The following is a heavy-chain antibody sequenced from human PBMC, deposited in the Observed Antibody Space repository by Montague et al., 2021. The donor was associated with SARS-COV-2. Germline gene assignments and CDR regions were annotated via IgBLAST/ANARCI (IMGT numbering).Heavy chain of an antibody. V-gene: IGHV4-34*01. CDR3: ARRGRSVRGVTVSAELDY. D-gene: IGHD3-10*01. J-gene: IGHJ4*02. Sequence: SETLSLTCAVYGGSFNGYYWSWIRQPPEKGPEWIGEINQSGRTNNNPSLKSRVIISVDTSKNQFSLKLSSVTAADTAVYYCARRGRSVRGVTVSAELDYWGQGILVIVSS. CDR2: INQSGRT. CDR1: GGSFNGYY.